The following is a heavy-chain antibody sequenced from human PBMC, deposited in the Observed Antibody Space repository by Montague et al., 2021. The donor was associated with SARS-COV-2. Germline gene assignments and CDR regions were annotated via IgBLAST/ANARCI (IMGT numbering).Heavy chain of an antibody. D-gene: IGHD3-9*01. J-gene: IGHJ6*02. Sequence: SETLSLTCRVSGGLTNNYYWSWIRQPPGRGLEWIGYIYYSGRTDHSPSLNSRVTMSIDTSKNQFSLRLNSVTAADTAVYFCARSTYFDLATVYYYVMDVWGQGTTVTVSS. CDR2: IYYSGRT. V-gene: IGHV4-59*08. CDR1: GGLTNNYY. CDR3: ARSTYFDLATVYYYVMDV.